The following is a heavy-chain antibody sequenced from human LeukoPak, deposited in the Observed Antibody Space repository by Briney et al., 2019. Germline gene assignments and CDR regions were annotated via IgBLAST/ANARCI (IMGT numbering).Heavy chain of an antibody. J-gene: IGHJ4*02. CDR1: GFTFSSYS. CDR3: AREIAARGFDY. CDR2: ISSSSSYI. D-gene: IGHD6-6*01. V-gene: IGHV3-21*01. Sequence: GGSLRLSCAASGFTFSSYSMNWVRQAPGKGLEWVSSISSSSSYIYYADSVKGRFTISRDNAKNSLYLQMSSLRAEDTAAYYCAREIAARGFDYWGQGTLVTVSS.